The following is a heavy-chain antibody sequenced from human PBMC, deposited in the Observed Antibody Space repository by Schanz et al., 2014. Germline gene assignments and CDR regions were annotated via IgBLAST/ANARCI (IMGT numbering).Heavy chain of an antibody. V-gene: IGHV4-59*03. J-gene: IGHJ4*02. D-gene: IGHD3-22*01. CDR1: GASTRGYY. Sequence: QVQLQESGPGLMRPSETLSLTCTVAGASTRGYYWTWIRRTPQHGLQWIGYVYYSGSTSYNPSLESGVSISLDTSKNQFFLRLHSVTAADTAVYYCATWRGDDSGGHGQFDYWGQGALVTVSS. CDR3: ATWRGDDSGGHGQFDY. CDR2: VYYSGST.